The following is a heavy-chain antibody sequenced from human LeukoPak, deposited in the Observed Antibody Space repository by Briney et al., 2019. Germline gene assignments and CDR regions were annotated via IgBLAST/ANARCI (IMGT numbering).Heavy chain of an antibody. CDR2: IGTAGDT. J-gene: IGHJ2*01. CDR1: GFTFSSYD. Sequence: GGSLRLSCAASGFTFSSYDMHWVRQATGKGLEWVSAIGTAGDTYYPGSVKGRFTISRENAKNSLYLQMNSLRAGDTAVYYCARAPTTVKTSYWYFDLWGRGTLVTVSS. V-gene: IGHV3-13*01. CDR3: ARAPTTVKTSYWYFDL. D-gene: IGHD4-17*01.